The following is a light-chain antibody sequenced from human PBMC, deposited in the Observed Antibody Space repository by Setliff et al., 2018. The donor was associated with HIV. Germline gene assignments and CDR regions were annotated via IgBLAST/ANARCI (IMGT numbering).Light chain of an antibody. Sequence: QSVLTQPASVSGSPGQSITISCTGTSSDVGGYSYVSWYQQHPDKAPKLMIYDVTKRPSGVPDRFSGSKSGNTASLTISGLQAEDEADYYCCSYAGTTPYVFGTGTKVTVL. CDR3: CSYAGTTPYV. CDR1: SSDVGGYSY. J-gene: IGLJ1*01. V-gene: IGLV2-11*01. CDR2: DVT.